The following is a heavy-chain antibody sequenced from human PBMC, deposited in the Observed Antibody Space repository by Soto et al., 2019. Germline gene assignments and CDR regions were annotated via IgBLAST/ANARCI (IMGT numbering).Heavy chain of an antibody. V-gene: IGHV4-4*07. Sequence: PSETLSLTCTVSGGSISSYYWSWIRQPAGKGLEWIGRIYTSGSTNYNPSLKSRVTMSVDTSKNQFSLKLSSVTAADTDVSYCERGRAVAGTIWWVDPWGQGTLVTVS. J-gene: IGHJ5*02. CDR3: ERGRAVAGTIWWVDP. D-gene: IGHD6-19*01. CDR2: IYTSGST. CDR1: GGSISSYY.